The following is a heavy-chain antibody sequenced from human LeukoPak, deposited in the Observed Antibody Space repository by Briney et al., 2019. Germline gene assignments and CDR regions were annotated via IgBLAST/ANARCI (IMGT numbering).Heavy chain of an antibody. Sequence: NPSETLSLTCTVSGASISDYYYSWIRQPPGKGLEWIGYIYYSGSTNYNPSLQSRVTISVDTSKNQFSLKLSSVTAADTAVYYCARHSYDYVWGSYRYSGTSGYFDYWGQGTLVTVSS. CDR1: GASISDYY. CDR3: ARHSYDYVWGSYRYSGTSGYFDY. D-gene: IGHD3-16*02. CDR2: IYYSGST. J-gene: IGHJ4*02. V-gene: IGHV4-59*08.